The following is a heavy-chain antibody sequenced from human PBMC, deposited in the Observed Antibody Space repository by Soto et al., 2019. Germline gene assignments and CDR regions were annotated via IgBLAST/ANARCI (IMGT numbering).Heavy chain of an antibody. Sequence: PWGSLRLSCAASGFTFSSYGMHWVLQAPGKGLEWVTGILYDGSDKYYADSVKGRFTISRENSKNTLYLQMNSLRTEDSAVYYCAKAGGGFGDFVHHWGQGTPVTVSS. D-gene: IGHD3-10*01. CDR2: ILYDGSDK. CDR3: AKAGGGFGDFVHH. J-gene: IGHJ4*02. V-gene: IGHV3-30*18. CDR1: GFTFSSYG.